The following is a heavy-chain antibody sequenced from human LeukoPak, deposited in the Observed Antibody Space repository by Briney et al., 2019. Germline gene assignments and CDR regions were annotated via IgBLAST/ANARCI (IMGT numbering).Heavy chain of an antibody. J-gene: IGHJ4*02. CDR2: IYPSDSDT. CDR3: ARPLQGIVGATGFDY. Sequence: GESLKISCQGSEYSFATYWIAWLRQMPGKGLEWMGIIYPSDSDTRYSPSFQGQVTISADKSIKTGYLQWSSLKASDTANCARPLQGIVGATGFDYWGQGTLVTVSS. D-gene: IGHD1-26*01. CDR1: EYSFATYW. V-gene: IGHV5-51*01.